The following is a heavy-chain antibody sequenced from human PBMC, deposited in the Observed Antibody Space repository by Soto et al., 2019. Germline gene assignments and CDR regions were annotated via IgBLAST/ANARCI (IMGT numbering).Heavy chain of an antibody. J-gene: IGHJ6*03. CDR2: IYYSGST. V-gene: IGHV4-39*01. D-gene: IGHD5-12*01. CDR1: GGSIGSSSYY. CDR3: ARLVVATIWGDYYYYMDV. Sequence: PSETLSLTCTVSGGSIGSSSYYWGWIRQPPGKGLEWIGSIYYSGSTYYNPSLKSRVTISVDTSKNQFSLKLSSVTAADTAVYYCARLVVATIWGDYYYYMDVWGKGTTVTVSS.